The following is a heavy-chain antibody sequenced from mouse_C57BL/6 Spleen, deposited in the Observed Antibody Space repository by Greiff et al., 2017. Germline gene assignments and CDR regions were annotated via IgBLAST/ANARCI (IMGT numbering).Heavy chain of an antibody. J-gene: IGHJ2*01. CDR3: AREGDYYGTPDY. V-gene: IGHV1-76*01. CDR2: IYPGSGNT. CDR1: GYTFTDYY. D-gene: IGHD1-1*01. Sequence: VQLQQSGAELVRPGASVKLSCKASGYTFTDYYINWVKQRPGQGLEWIARIYPGSGNTYYNEKFKGKATLTAEKSSSTAYMQLSSLTSEDSAVYFCAREGDYYGTPDYWGQGTTLTVSS.